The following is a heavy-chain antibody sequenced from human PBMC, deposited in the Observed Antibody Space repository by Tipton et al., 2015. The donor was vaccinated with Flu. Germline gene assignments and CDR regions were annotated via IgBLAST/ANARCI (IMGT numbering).Heavy chain of an antibody. CDR1: GITFSTYW. D-gene: IGHD5-18*01. V-gene: IGHV3-74*01. CDR3: TRGGSGSSYGYDY. J-gene: IGHJ4*02. CDR2: INSDGTTT. Sequence: LSLTCAGSGITFSTYWMHWVRHAPGKGLLWVSRINSDGTTTNYADSVKGRFTISRDDAKNTVYLQMSSLRAEDTAVYYCTRGGSGSSYGYDYWGQGTLVTVSS.